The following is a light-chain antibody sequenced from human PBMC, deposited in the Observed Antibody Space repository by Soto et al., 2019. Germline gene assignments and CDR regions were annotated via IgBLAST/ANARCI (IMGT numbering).Light chain of an antibody. CDR3: QQYNSYSPSWT. V-gene: IGKV3-15*01. CDR1: QNISRS. CDR2: GTS. J-gene: IGKJ1*01. Sequence: IVMTQSPVTLSVSPGERATLSCGASQNISRSLAWYQQKPGQGPSLLIYGTSTRAGGVPARFSGGGSGTEFTLTITSLQSEDFATYYCQQYNSYSPSWTFGQGTKVDI.